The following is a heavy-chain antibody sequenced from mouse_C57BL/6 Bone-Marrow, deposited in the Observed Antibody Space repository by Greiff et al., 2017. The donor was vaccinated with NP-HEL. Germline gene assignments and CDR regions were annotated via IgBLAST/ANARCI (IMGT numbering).Heavy chain of an antibody. Sequence: EVMLVESGGGLVQPGGSLKLSCAASGFTFSDYGMAWVRQAPRKGPEWVAFISNLAYSIYYADTVTGRFTISRENAKNTLYLEMSSLRSEDTAMYYCARQRTGPYAMDYWGQGTSVTVSS. CDR1: GFTFSDYG. J-gene: IGHJ4*01. D-gene: IGHD4-1*01. V-gene: IGHV5-15*04. CDR2: ISNLAYSI. CDR3: ARQRTGPYAMDY.